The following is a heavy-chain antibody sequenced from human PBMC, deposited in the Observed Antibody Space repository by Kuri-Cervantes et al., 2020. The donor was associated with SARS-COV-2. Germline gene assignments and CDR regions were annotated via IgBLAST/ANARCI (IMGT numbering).Heavy chain of an antibody. Sequence: GGSLRLSCAASGFTFSSYAMSWVRQAPGKGLEWVSVISASGASTYYADPVKGRFTISRDNSKNTLYLQMNSLRAEDTAVYYCAKVGTSIAVSGRFDYWGQGTLVTVSS. CDR2: ISASGAST. CDR3: AKVGTSIAVSGRFDY. V-gene: IGHV3-23*01. J-gene: IGHJ4*02. CDR1: GFTFSSYA. D-gene: IGHD6-19*01.